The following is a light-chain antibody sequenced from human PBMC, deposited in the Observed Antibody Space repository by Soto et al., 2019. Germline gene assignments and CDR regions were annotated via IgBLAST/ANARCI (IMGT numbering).Light chain of an antibody. Sequence: QSALTQPASVSGSPGQSITISCTGTSSDVGGYNYVSRYQQHPGKAPKLMIYEVSYRPSGVSNRFSGSKSGNTASLTISGLQAEDEADYYCSSYATGSTLVFGGGTKVTVL. CDR2: EVS. CDR3: SSYATGSTLV. V-gene: IGLV2-14*01. J-gene: IGLJ2*01. CDR1: SSDVGGYNY.